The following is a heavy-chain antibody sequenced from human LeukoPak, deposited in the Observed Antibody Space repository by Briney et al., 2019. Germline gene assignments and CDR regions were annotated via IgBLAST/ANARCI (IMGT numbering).Heavy chain of an antibody. CDR3: ARGPITMVRGVVYYYYGMDV. Sequence: SVKVSCKGSGGTFSSYAISWVRQAPGQGLEWMGRIIPILGIANYAQKFQGRVTITADKSTSTAYMELSSLRSEDTAVYYCARGPITMVRGVVYYYYGMDVWGQGTTVTVSS. J-gene: IGHJ6*02. V-gene: IGHV1-69*04. CDR2: IIPILGIA. CDR1: GGTFSSYA. D-gene: IGHD3-10*01.